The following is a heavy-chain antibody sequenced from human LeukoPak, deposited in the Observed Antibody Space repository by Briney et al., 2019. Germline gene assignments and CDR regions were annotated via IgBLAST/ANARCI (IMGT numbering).Heavy chain of an antibody. CDR2: IYPGDSDT. J-gene: IGHJ4*02. V-gene: IGHV5-51*01. D-gene: IGHD3-10*01. CDR1: GYSFTSYW. Sequence: GESLKISCKGSGYSFTSYWIGWVRQMPGKGLEWMGIIYPGDSDTRYSPSFQGQVTISADESISTAYLQWSSLKASGTAMYYCASGSGGSRWSLLRYFDYWGQGTLVTVSS. CDR3: ASGSGGSRWSLLRYFDY.